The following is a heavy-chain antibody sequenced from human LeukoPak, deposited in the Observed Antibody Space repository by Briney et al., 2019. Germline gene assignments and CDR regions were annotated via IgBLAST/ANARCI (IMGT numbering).Heavy chain of an antibody. D-gene: IGHD5-18*01. V-gene: IGHV1-69*06. Sequence: ASVKVSCKASGGTFSSYAISWVRQAPGQGLEWMGGIIPTFGTANYAQKFQGRVTITADKSTSTAYMELSSLRSEDTAVYYCATEGGYSYGYPALGYFDYWGRGTLVTVSS. CDR3: ATEGGYSYGYPALGYFDY. CDR2: IIPTFGTA. J-gene: IGHJ4*02. CDR1: GGTFSSYA.